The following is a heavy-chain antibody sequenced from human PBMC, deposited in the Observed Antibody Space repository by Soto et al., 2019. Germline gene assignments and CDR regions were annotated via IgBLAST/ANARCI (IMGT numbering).Heavy chain of an antibody. D-gene: IGHD4-17*01. CDR1: GGSVTSHY. CDR3: ARCDYGYGMDV. J-gene: IGHJ6*02. CDR2: IFYSGST. V-gene: IGHV4-59*08. Sequence: TSETLSLTCSSSGGSVTSHYLTWIRQPPEKGLEWIGSIFYSGSTYYKPSLKSRVNISVDTSKNQFSLKLSSVTAADTAVYYCARCDYGYGMDVWGQGTTVTVSS.